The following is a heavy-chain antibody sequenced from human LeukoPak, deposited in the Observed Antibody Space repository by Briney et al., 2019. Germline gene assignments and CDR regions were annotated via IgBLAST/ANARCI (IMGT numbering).Heavy chain of an antibody. V-gene: IGHV4-38-2*01. CDR1: GYSISSGYY. CDR3: ARPRVGATTYFDY. J-gene: IGHJ4*02. Sequence: PSETLSLTCAVSGYSISSGYYWGRIRQPPGKGLEWIGSIYHSGSTSYNPSLRSRVTISVDTSKNQFSLKLSSVTAADTAVYYCARPRVGATTYFDYWGQGTLVTVSS. D-gene: IGHD1-26*01. CDR2: IYHSGST.